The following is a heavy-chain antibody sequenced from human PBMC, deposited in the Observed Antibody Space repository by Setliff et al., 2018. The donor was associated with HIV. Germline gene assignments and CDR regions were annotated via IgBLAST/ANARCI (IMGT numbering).Heavy chain of an antibody. V-gene: IGHV4-59*08. CDR1: GASISDYL. J-gene: IGHJ3*01. CDR3: MRRGQRLPTDAFDL. D-gene: IGHD6-25*01. CDR2: ISYSETT. Sequence: SETLSLTCSVSGASISDYLWAWIRQPPERELEWIGHISYSETTNYNPSLKSRITISVDTSKNHFSLRLTSVTAADTAVYYCMRRGQRLPTDAFDLWGQGTKVTVSS.